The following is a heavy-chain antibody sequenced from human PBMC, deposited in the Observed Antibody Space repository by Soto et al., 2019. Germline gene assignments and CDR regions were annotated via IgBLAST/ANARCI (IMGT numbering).Heavy chain of an antibody. CDR2: IYHSGNT. J-gene: IGHJ5*02. D-gene: IGHD3-22*01. CDR3: ARIPCGNYYTENFFDP. CDR1: GYSISSGYY. Sequence: SETLSLTCAVSGYSISSGYYWGWIRQPPGKGLEWIGNIYHSGNTYYNPSLKSRVTMSVDTSKNQFSLKVTSVTAADTATYYCARIPCGNYYTENFFDPWGQGIPVTVSS. V-gene: IGHV4-38-2*01.